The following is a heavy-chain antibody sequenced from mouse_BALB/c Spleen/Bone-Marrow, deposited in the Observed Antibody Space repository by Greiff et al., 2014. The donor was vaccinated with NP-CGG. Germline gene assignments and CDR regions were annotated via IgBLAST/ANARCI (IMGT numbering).Heavy chain of an antibody. D-gene: IGHD2-4*01. CDR3: ARHAYYDQTEVSFVY. CDR1: GFTFSNYG. V-gene: IGHV5-9-2*01. CDR2: ISGGGSYT. Sequence: EVQVVESGGGLVKSGGSLKLSCAASGFTFSNYGMSWVRQTPEKRLEWVATISGGGSYTFYSDSVKGRFTISIDNAKNNLYLQLSSLRSEDTALYYCARHAYYDQTEVSFVYWGQGTLVTVSA. J-gene: IGHJ3*01.